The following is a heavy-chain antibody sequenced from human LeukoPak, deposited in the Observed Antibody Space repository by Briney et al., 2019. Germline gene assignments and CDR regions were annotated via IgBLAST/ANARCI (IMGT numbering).Heavy chain of an antibody. CDR2: IRYDGGEK. CDR3: AKTLLKHYEGIDY. V-gene: IGHV3-30*02. CDR1: GFTFSSCG. Sequence: GGSLRLSCAASGFTFSSCGMHWVRQAPGKGLEWVSFIRYDGGEKYYVDSVKGRFSISRDNSKNTLYLQLDSLRAEDTAVYYCAKTLLKHYEGIDYWGQGTLVTVSS. J-gene: IGHJ4*02. D-gene: IGHD3-22*01.